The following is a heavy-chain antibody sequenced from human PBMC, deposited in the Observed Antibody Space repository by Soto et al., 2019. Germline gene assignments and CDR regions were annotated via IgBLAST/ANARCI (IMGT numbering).Heavy chain of an antibody. CDR3: AREASAVVSLDY. J-gene: IGHJ4*02. V-gene: IGHV1-2*02. CDR1: GYIFTAYS. Sequence: ASVKVSCKASGYIFTAYSMHWVRQAPGQGLEWLGWINPNSGDTIYAQKFQDRVTMTCDTSVSTAYLELSSLSSDDTALYYCAREASAVVSLDYWGQGTLVTVSS. CDR2: INPNSGDT. D-gene: IGHD2-15*01.